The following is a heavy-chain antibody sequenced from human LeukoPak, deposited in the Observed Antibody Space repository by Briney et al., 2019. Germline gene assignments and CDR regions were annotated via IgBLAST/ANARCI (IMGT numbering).Heavy chain of an antibody. CDR3: AKELGYDYVWGGYGSGGDYFDY. D-gene: IGHD3-16*02. V-gene: IGHV4-4*07. CDR1: GGSISSYY. J-gene: IGHJ4*02. Sequence: SETLSLTCTVSGGSISSYYWSWIRQPAGKGLEWIGRIYTSGSTNYNPSLKSRVTMTVDTSKNQFSLKLSSVTAADTAVYYCAKELGYDYVWGGYGSGGDYFDYWGQGTLVTVSS. CDR2: IYTSGST.